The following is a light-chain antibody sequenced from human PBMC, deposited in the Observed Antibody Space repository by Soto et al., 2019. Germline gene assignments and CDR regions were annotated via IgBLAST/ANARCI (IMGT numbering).Light chain of an antibody. Sequence: DIVMIQTPLSSRVTLGQPASISCRSSQSLVDSNGHTHLYWLQQRPGQPPRLLLYNISNRFSGVPDRFSGSGAGTDFTLKISRVEPEDVGVYYCMQAIQFPLTFGQGTKVEIK. V-gene: IGKV2-24*01. CDR3: MQAIQFPLT. CDR1: QSLVDSNGHTH. CDR2: NIS. J-gene: IGKJ1*01.